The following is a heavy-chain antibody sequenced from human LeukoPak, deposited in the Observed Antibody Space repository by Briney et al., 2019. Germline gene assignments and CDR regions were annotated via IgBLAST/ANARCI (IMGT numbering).Heavy chain of an antibody. CDR2: TYSSGST. CDR1: GGSISGYY. D-gene: IGHD4-4*01. J-gene: IGHJ4*02. Sequence: SETLSLTCTVSGGSISGYYWSWIRQPPGKRLEWMWYTYSSGSTNYNPSLQSRVTISVDTSKNQFSLRLSSVTAADTAVYYCARHYPPDYTFDYWGQGTLVAVSS. V-gene: IGHV4-59*08. CDR3: ARHYPPDYTFDY.